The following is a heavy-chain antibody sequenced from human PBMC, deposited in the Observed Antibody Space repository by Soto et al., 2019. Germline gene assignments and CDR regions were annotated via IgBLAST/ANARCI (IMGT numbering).Heavy chain of an antibody. Sequence: EVQLLESGGGLAQPGGSLRLSCAASGFTFTDHAMNWVRQAPGEGLEWVSSISGSDGTTHYADSVRGRFSISRDNSKNTLYLQMNNLRAEDTALYYCATGRRDRGYDSNPDYLGHGTLVTVSS. CDR3: ATGRRDRGYDSNPDY. CDR1: GFTFTDHA. V-gene: IGHV3-23*01. CDR2: ISGSDGTT. D-gene: IGHD5-12*01. J-gene: IGHJ4*01.